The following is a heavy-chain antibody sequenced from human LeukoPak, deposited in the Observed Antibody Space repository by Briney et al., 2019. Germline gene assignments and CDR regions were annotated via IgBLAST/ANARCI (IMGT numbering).Heavy chain of an antibody. D-gene: IGHD6-19*01. CDR2: IYYSGST. CDR3: ARDPGIAVAGYYFDY. J-gene: IGHJ4*02. CDR1: GYSISSGYY. V-gene: IGHV4-61*01. Sequence: SETLSLTCTVSGYSISSGYYWGWIRQPPGKGLEWIGYIYYSGSTNYNPSLKSRVTISVDTSKNQFSLKLSSVTAADTAVYYCARDPGIAVAGYYFDYWGQGTLVTVSS.